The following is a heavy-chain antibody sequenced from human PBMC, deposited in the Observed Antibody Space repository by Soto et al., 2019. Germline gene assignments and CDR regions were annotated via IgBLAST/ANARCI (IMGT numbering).Heavy chain of an antibody. CDR3: ARRWATESYTRFDY. D-gene: IGHD1-26*01. CDR2: IDWDDDK. J-gene: IGHJ4*02. Sequence: SGPTLVNPTQTLTLTCSFSGFSLTTSGMCITWIRQPPGKALEWLALIDWDDDKYYTTSLKPRLTISRDTSKNQVVLTMTNMDRLGTGTYYCARRWATESYTRFDYWGPGTLVTGFS. V-gene: IGHV2-70*01. CDR1: GFSLTTSGMC.